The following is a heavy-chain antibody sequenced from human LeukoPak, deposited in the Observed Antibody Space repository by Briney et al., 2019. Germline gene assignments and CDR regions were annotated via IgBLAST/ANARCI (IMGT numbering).Heavy chain of an antibody. Sequence: GGSLRLSCAASGFTFSNYWMHWVRQAPGKGLVWVSRINSGGSTTTYADSVKGRFTISRDNAKNTLYLQMNSLRAEDTAVYYCARDVRNFDWLLHAPLDYWGQGTLVTVSS. V-gene: IGHV3-74*01. CDR1: GFTFSNYW. CDR2: INSGGSTT. D-gene: IGHD3-9*01. J-gene: IGHJ4*02. CDR3: ARDVRNFDWLLHAPLDY.